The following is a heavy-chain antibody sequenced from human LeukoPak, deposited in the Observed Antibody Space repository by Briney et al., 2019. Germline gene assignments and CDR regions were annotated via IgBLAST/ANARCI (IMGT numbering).Heavy chain of an antibody. CDR3: ARVGWFGELGGFDY. V-gene: IGHV3-21*01. Sequence: NPGGSLRLSCAASGFTFSSYSMNWVRQAPGKGLEWVSSISSSSSYIYYADSVKSRFTISRDNAKNSLYLQMNSLRAEDTAVYYCARVGWFGELGGFDYWGQGTLVTASS. CDR1: GFTFSSYS. D-gene: IGHD3-10*01. CDR2: ISSSSSYI. J-gene: IGHJ4*02.